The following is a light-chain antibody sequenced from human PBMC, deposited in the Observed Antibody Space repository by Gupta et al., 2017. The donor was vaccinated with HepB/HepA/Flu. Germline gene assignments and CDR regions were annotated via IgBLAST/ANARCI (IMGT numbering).Light chain of an antibody. V-gene: IGKV4-1*01. Sequence: DIVLTQSPDSLAVSLGERATINCKSSQSVFFTSNNKNYLAWYQQKPGQPPKLLISWASTRESGVPDRFSGSGSGTDFTLTFSGLQAEDVAVYFCQQYYSTPPTFGQGTKLEI. CDR1: QSVFFTSNNKNY. J-gene: IGKJ2*01. CDR2: WAS. CDR3: QQYYSTPPT.